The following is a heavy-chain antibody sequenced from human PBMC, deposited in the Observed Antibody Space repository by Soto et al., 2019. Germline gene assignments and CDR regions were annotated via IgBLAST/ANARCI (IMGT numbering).Heavy chain of an antibody. CDR2: INPNSGGI. V-gene: IGHV1-2*04. CDR1: GYTFTGYY. Sequence: ASVKVSCKASGYTFTGYYMHWVRQAPGQGLEWMGWINPNSGGINYAQKFQGWVTMTRDTSISTAYMELSRLRSDDTAVYYCARDSRAAAPVVFDYWGQGTLVTVSS. J-gene: IGHJ4*02. CDR3: ARDSRAAAPVVFDY. D-gene: IGHD2-15*01.